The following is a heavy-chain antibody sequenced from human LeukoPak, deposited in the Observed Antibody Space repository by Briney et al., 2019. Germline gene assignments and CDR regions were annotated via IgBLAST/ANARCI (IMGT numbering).Heavy chain of an antibody. J-gene: IGHJ4*02. CDR1: GFIFSSYA. Sequence: PGGSLRLSCAASGFIFSSYAMSWVRQAPGKGLEWVSPISGSGGRPYYADSVKGRFTISRDNSKNSLYLQMNSPRAEDTAVYYCAKEGDSSSWYDLYDYWGQGTLVTVSS. V-gene: IGHV3-23*01. CDR3: AKEGDSSSWYDLYDY. CDR2: ISGSGGRP. D-gene: IGHD6-13*01.